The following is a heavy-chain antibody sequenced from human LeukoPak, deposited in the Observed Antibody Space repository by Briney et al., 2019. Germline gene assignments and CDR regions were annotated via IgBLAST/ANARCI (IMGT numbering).Heavy chain of an antibody. CDR2: IKQDGSEK. V-gene: IGHV3-7*01. Sequence: PGGSLRLSCAASGFTFSSCWMSWVRQAPGKGLEWVANIKQDGSEKYYVDSVKGRFTISRDNAKNSLYLQMNSLRAEDTAVYYCARDVDYWGQGTLVTVSS. CDR1: GFTFSSCW. CDR3: ARDVDY. J-gene: IGHJ4*02.